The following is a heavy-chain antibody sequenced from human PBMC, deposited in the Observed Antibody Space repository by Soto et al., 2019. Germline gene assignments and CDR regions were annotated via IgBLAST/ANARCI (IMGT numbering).Heavy chain of an antibody. D-gene: IGHD2-21*02. CDR3: PRDLPLYCRGDCNFDF. Sequence: QVQLVESGGGVVQSGGSLRLSCGGSGFIFSRYGMHWVRQAPGKGLEWVTGISYDGGERFYADSVKGRFTISRDNSKNRLDLQMSSLRPENTAVYYCPRDLPLYCRGDCNFDFWGQGTLVTVSS. CDR2: ISYDGGER. V-gene: IGHV3-30*03. J-gene: IGHJ4*02. CDR1: GFIFSRYG.